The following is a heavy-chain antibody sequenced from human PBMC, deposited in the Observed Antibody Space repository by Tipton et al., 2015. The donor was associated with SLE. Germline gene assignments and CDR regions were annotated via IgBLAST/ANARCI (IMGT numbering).Heavy chain of an antibody. D-gene: IGHD5-24*01. V-gene: IGHV3-48*03. Sequence: SLRLSCAASGFTFSSYEMNWVRQAPGTGLEWVSYISSSGSTVYYADSVKGRFTISRDNAKNSLYLQMNSLRAEDTAVYYCASAPDGRFDPWGQGTLVAVSS. CDR2: ISSSGSTV. CDR1: GFTFSSYE. J-gene: IGHJ5*02. CDR3: ASAPDGRFDP.